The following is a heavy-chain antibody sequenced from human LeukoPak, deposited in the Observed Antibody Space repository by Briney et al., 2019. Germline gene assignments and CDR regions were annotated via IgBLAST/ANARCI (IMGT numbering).Heavy chain of an antibody. CDR2: ISAYNGNT. J-gene: IGHJ4*02. CDR1: GYTFTSYG. V-gene: IGHV1-18*01. D-gene: IGHD6-13*01. Sequence: ASVKVSCKASGYTFTSYGISWVRQAPGQGLEWMGWISAYNGNTNYAQKFQGRVTITADKSTSTAYMELSSLRSEDTAVYYCASEGVPQGRSSRGAFDIWGQGTLVTVSS. CDR3: ASEGVPQGRSSRGAFDI.